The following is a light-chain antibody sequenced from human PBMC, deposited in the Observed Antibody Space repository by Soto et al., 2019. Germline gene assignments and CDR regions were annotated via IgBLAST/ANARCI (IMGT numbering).Light chain of an antibody. V-gene: IGLV2-8*01. CDR1: SSDVGGYNY. J-gene: IGLJ1*01. CDR3: SSYVGSNNFPYV. Sequence: QSVLAQPPSASGSPGQSVTISCTGTSSDVGGYNYVSWYQHHPGKAPKPIIYEDDERPSGVPDRFSGSKSVNTASLTVSGLQAEDEADYYCSSYVGSNNFPYVFGNGTKVTVL. CDR2: EDD.